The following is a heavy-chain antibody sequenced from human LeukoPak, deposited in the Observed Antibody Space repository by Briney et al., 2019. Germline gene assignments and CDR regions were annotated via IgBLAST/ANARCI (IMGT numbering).Heavy chain of an antibody. V-gene: IGHV3-23*01. CDR2: ISGSCGRK. D-gene: IGHD6-19*01. CDR1: GFPFSSYA. J-gene: IGHJ3*02. Sequence: GGSPRLSYAASGFPFSSYAMSWVRQAPGHGLKWHSGISGSCGRKYYADSLKGRVTISRDNAEKSLYLQMNSLIAEDTAVYYCARDATTHTIGWYDDAFDIWGHGTMVTVSS. CDR3: ARDATTHTIGWYDDAFDI.